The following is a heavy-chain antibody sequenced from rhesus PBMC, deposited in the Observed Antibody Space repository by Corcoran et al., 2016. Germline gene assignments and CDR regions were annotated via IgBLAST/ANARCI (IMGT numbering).Heavy chain of an antibody. J-gene: IGHJ4*01. D-gene: IGHD3-28*01. CDR1: GFTFSSYG. V-gene: IGHV3-54*02. CDR3: ARAYYYDSGYYPRGLY. CDR2: ISYDGNKK. Sequence: EVQLVESGGGLVQPGGSLRLSCAASGFTFSSYGMHWVRQAPGKGLGWVAVISYDGNKKYYADSEKDRFTISRDNSKNMLYLQMNNLKLEDTAVYYCARAYYYDSGYYPRGLYWGQGVLVTVSS.